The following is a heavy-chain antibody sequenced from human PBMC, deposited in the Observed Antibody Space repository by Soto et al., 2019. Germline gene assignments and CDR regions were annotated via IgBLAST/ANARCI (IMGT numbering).Heavy chain of an antibody. V-gene: IGHV4-31*03. CDR2: ISYSGIT. J-gene: IGHJ2*01. CDR1: GGSINSGDYY. CDR3: ARGYDDLWGNFRYWYFDL. D-gene: IGHD3-16*02. Sequence: SETLSLTCTVSGGSINSGDYYWSWIRQHPGKGLEWIGYISYSGITSYNPSLKTRTTISIDTSKNQFSVKLSSVTAADTAVYFCARGYDDLWGNFRYWYFDLWGRGTLVTVSS.